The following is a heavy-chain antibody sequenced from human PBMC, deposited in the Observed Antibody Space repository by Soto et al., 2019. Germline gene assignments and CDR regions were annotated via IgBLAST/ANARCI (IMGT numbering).Heavy chain of an antibody. D-gene: IGHD3-22*01. V-gene: IGHV3-30-3*01. CDR1: AFTFSSSA. Sequence: QPGGSLRLSCAASAFTFSSSAMHWVRQAPGKGLEWVAVISYDGSNKYYADSVKGRLTISRDNSKNTLYLQMNSLRAEDTAVYYCTRERPYYDSTGYPDWYFDLWGRGTLVTVSS. CDR2: ISYDGSNK. J-gene: IGHJ2*01. CDR3: TRERPYYDSTGYPDWYFDL.